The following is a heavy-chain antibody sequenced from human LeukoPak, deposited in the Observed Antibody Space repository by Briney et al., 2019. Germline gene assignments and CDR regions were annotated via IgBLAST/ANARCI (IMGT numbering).Heavy chain of an antibody. Sequence: SETLSLTCTVSGYSISSGYYWGWIRQPPGKGLEWIGNVYHSGSTYYNPSLKSRVTISVDTSKNQFSLKLSSVTAADTAVYYGAGAEGGGWGGVYYFDYWGQGTLVTVSS. CDR2: VYHSGST. D-gene: IGHD3-16*01. CDR3: AGAEGGGWGGVYYFDY. V-gene: IGHV4-38-2*02. J-gene: IGHJ4*02. CDR1: GYSISSGYY.